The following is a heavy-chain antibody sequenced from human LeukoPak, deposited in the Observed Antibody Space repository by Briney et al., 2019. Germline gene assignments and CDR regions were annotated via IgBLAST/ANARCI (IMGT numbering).Heavy chain of an antibody. Sequence: GGSLRLSCAASGFTFSSYSMNWVRQAPGKGLEWVSSISSSSSYIYHADSVKGRFTISRDNAKNSLYLQMNSLRAEDTAVYYCAREGGASPHFQHWGQGTLVTVSS. CDR2: ISSSSSYI. J-gene: IGHJ1*01. CDR3: AREGGASPHFQH. D-gene: IGHD1-26*01. CDR1: GFTFSSYS. V-gene: IGHV3-21*01.